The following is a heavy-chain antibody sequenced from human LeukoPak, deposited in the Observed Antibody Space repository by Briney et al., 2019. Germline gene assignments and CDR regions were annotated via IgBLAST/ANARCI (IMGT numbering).Heavy chain of an antibody. CDR2: IYTSGST. CDR1: GGSISSYY. D-gene: IGHD3-22*01. J-gene: IGHJ4*02. V-gene: IGHV4-4*07. Sequence: SETLSLTCIVSGGSISSYYWSWIRQPAGKGLEWIGRIYTSGSTNYNPSLKSRVTISVDKSKNQYSLKLSSVTAAATAVYYCARVGQDSSGYYRIFDYWGQGTMVTVSS. CDR3: ARVGQDSSGYYRIFDY.